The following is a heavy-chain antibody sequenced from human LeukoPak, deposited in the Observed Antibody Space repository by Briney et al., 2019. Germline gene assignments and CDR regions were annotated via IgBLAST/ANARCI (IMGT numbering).Heavy chain of an antibody. Sequence: SETLSLTCTVSGGSISSYYWSWIRQPPGKGLEWIGYIYYSGSTNYNPSLKSRVTISVDTSKNQFSLKLSSVTAADTAVYYCARGGYSGYDPDLDYWGQGTLVTVSS. CDR2: IYYSGST. D-gene: IGHD5-12*01. J-gene: IGHJ4*02. CDR1: GGSISSYY. CDR3: ARGGYSGYDPDLDY. V-gene: IGHV4-59*08.